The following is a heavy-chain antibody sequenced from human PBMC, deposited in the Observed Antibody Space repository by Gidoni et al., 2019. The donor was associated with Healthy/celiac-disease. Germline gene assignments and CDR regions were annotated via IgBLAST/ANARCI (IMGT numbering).Heavy chain of an antibody. CDR2: IIPIFGIA. Sequence: SGAEVKKPWSSVKVSCKASGCTFSSYAISWVRQAPGQGLEWMGRIIPIFGIANYAQKFQGRVTITADKSTSTAYMELSSLRSEDTAVYYCARQSGSYSSRGDYWGQGTLVTVSA. J-gene: IGHJ4*02. CDR1: GCTFSSYA. D-gene: IGHD1-26*01. CDR3: ARQSGSYSSRGDY. V-gene: IGHV1-69*04.